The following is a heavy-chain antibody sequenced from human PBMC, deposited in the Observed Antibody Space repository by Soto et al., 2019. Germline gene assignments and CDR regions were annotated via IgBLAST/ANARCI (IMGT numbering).Heavy chain of an antibody. CDR1: GDSISSGGYS. CDR2: IYQSGGN. CDR3: ARDSRSGYYLEY. V-gene: IGHV4-30-2*01. Sequence: QLQLQESGSGLVKPSQTLSLTCAVSGDSISSGGYSWNWIRQPPGKGLEWIGYIYQSGGNDYNPSLKSSVTSTVDSSNNQFSLKLNSVTAADTAVYYCARDSRSGYYLEYWGQGTLVTVSS. J-gene: IGHJ4*02. D-gene: IGHD3-22*01.